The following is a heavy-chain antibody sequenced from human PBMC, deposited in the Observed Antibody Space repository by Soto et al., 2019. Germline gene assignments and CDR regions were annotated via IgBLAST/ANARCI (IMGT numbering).Heavy chain of an antibody. V-gene: IGHV4-31*03. CDR3: ARDRRGPLGYYFDS. CDR2: IFYSGST. CDR1: GGSIRTSGHY. Sequence: SETLSLTCTVSGGSIRTSGHYWSWIRQLPGKGLEWIGYIFYSGSTYYNPSLQSRLAISIDTSKNQFSLNLNSVTAADTAVYYCARDRRGPLGYYFDSWGQGMLVTVSS. J-gene: IGHJ4*02. D-gene: IGHD3-16*01.